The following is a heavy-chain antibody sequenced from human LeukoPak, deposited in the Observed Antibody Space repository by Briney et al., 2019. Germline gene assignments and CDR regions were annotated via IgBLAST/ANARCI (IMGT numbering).Heavy chain of an antibody. CDR3: ASNGEWFGELLSY. D-gene: IGHD3-10*01. CDR1: GGSISSYY. CDR2: IYYSGST. V-gene: IGHV4-59*01. Sequence: SETLSLTCTVSGGSISSYYWSWIRQPPGKGLEWIGYIYYSGSTNYNPSLKSRVTISVDTSKNQFSLKLTSVTAADTAVYYCASNGEWFGELLSYWGQGTLVTVSS. J-gene: IGHJ4*02.